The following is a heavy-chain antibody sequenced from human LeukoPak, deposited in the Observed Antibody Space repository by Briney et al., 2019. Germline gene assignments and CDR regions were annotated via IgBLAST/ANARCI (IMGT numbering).Heavy chain of an antibody. V-gene: IGHV4-59*08. J-gene: IGHJ4*02. Sequence: ASETLSLTCTVSGGSISRYYWSWIRQPPGKGLEWIGYIYYSGSTNYNPSLKSRVTISVDTSKNQFSLKLSSVTAADTAVYYCARRKVGATAFDYWGQGTLVTVSS. CDR3: ARRKVGATAFDY. D-gene: IGHD1-26*01. CDR2: IYYSGST. CDR1: GGSISRYY.